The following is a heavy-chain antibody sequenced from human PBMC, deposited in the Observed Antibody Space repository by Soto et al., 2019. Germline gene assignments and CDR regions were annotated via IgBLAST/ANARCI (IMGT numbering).Heavy chain of an antibody. J-gene: IGHJ5*02. D-gene: IGHD3-3*01. Sequence: PXETLSLTCSVAGCSISSGGYSWSWIRQPPGKGLEWIGYIYHSGSTYYNPSLKSRVTISVDRSKNQFSLKLSSVTAADTAVYYCARVSYYDFGYNWFDHWGQGTLVTVSS. CDR1: GCSISSGGYS. CDR2: IYHSGST. V-gene: IGHV4-30-2*01. CDR3: ARVSYYDFGYNWFDH.